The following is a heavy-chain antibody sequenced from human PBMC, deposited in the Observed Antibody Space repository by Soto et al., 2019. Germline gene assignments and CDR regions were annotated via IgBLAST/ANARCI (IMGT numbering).Heavy chain of an antibody. V-gene: IGHV4-59*01. J-gene: IGHJ5*02. CDR1: DASINSYY. D-gene: IGHD3-9*01. Sequence: SETLSLTCTVSDASINSYYWSWIRQPPGKGLEWIGYIYQSGTTTYNPSLESRVTISIDTSKRQVSLKLTSVTAADTAVYYCARENLRWFDPWGPGTLVTVSS. CDR3: ARENLRWFDP. CDR2: IYQSGTT.